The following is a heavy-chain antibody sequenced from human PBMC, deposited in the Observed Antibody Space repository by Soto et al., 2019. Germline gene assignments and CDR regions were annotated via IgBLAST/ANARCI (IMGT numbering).Heavy chain of an antibody. CDR3: AIAVAGTYYYYGMDV. CDR1: GGSISSYY. J-gene: IGHJ6*02. V-gene: IGHV3-53*04. Sequence: ETLSLTCTVSGGSISSYYMSWVRQAPGKGLEWVSVIYSGGSTYYADSVKGRFTISRHNSKNTLYLQMNSLRAEDTAVYYCAIAVAGTYYYYGMDVWGQGTTVTVSS. CDR2: IYSGGST. D-gene: IGHD6-19*01.